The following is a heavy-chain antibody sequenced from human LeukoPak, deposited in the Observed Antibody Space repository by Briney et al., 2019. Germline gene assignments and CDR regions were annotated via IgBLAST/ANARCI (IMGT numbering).Heavy chain of an antibody. CDR1: GGTFSSYA. D-gene: IGHD5-24*01. CDR2: IIPILGIA. Sequence: SVKVSCKASGGTFSSYAISWVRQAPGQGLEWMGRIIPILGIANYAQKFQGRVTITADKSTSTAYMELSSLRSEDTAVYYCARGDGYNPHFDYWGQGTLVTVSS. V-gene: IGHV1-69*04. CDR3: ARGDGYNPHFDY. J-gene: IGHJ4*02.